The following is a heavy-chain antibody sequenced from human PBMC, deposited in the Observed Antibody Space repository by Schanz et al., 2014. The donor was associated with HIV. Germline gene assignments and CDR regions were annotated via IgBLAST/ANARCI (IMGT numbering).Heavy chain of an antibody. Sequence: EVQLVESGGGLVQPGASLRLSCAVSGFTIRSYTMSWVRQAPGKGLEWIATFGVSGTTTNYADSVKGRFTISRDTSKKTLSLQMDSLRAEDTAVYYCAKGQRGILRGDIDYWGQGTLVTVSS. J-gene: IGHJ4*02. D-gene: IGHD3-10*01. V-gene: IGHV3-23*04. CDR2: FGVSGTTT. CDR1: GFTIRSYT. CDR3: AKGQRGILRGDIDY.